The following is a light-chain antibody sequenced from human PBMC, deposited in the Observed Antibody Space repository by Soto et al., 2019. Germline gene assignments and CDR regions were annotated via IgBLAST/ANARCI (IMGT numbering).Light chain of an antibody. CDR1: SSDVGGYSY. V-gene: IGLV2-8*01. CDR2: EVN. CDR3: SSYAGSSNV. Sequence: QSALTQPPSASGSPGQSVAISCTGTSSDVGGYSYVSWYQQHPGKAPKLMIYEVNKRPSGVPDRFSGSKSGNTASLTVSGLQAEDEAHYYCSSYAGSSNVFGTGTKLTVL. J-gene: IGLJ1*01.